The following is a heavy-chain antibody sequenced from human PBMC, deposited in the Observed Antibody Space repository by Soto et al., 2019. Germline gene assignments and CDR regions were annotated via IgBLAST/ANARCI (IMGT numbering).Heavy chain of an antibody. Sequence: QITLKESGPTLVKPTQTLTLTCTFSGFSLSTSGVGVGWIRQPPGKALEWLALIYWNDDKRYSPSLKSRLTITKDTSKNQVVLTMTNMDPVDTATYYGAHAPSSSWYGPFDYWGQGTLVTVSS. D-gene: IGHD6-13*01. J-gene: IGHJ4*02. V-gene: IGHV2-5*01. CDR1: GFSLSTSGVG. CDR3: AHAPSSSWYGPFDY. CDR2: IYWNDDK.